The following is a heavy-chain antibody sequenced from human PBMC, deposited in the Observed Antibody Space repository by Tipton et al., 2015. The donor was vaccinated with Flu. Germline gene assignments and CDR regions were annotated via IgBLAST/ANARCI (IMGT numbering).Heavy chain of an antibody. CDR3: ASNGPNLRTVYWYFDL. V-gene: IGHV3-74*01. CDR2: INSDGSST. J-gene: IGHJ2*01. D-gene: IGHD4/OR15-4a*01. Sequence: GSLRLSCAASGFTFSSYWMHWVRQAPGKGLVWVSRINSDGSSTSYADSVKGRFTISRDNAKNTLYLQMNSLRAEDTAVYYCASNGPNLRTVYWYFDLWGRGTLVTVSS. CDR1: GFTFSSYW.